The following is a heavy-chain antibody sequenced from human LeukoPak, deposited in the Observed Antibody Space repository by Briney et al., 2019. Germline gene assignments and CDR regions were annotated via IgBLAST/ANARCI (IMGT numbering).Heavy chain of an antibody. J-gene: IGHJ4*02. CDR1: GYTFTGYY. Sequence: ASVKVSCKASGYTFTGYYMHWVRQAPGQGLEWMGRINPNSGGTNYAQKFQGRVTMTRDTSISTAYMELSGLRSDDTAVYYCARGGLGWRDDYSNLDYWGQGTLVTVSS. V-gene: IGHV1-2*06. D-gene: IGHD4-11*01. CDR2: INPNSGGT. CDR3: ARGGLGWRDDYSNLDY.